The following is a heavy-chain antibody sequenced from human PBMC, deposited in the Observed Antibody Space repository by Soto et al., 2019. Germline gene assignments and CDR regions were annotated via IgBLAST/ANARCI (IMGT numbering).Heavy chain of an antibody. CDR2: IIPIFGTA. CDR3: ASLYLSSSSYDY. V-gene: IGHV1-69*06. CDR1: GGTFSSYA. Sequence: RASVKVSCKASGGTFSSYAISWVRQAPGQGLEWMGGIIPIFGTANYAQKFQGRVTITADKSTSTAYMELSSLRSEDTAVYYCASLYLSSSSYDYWGQGTLVTVSS. J-gene: IGHJ4*02. D-gene: IGHD6-6*01.